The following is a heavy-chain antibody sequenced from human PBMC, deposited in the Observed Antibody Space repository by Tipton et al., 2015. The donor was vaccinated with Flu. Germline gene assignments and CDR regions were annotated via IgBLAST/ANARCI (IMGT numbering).Heavy chain of an antibody. CDR3: ARQGALWGDFYGAAFDY. Sequence: GLVKPSETLSLICTVSGASVSGSRYYWAWIRQPPGRGLEWIGEINHSGSTTYNPSLKSRLTISLDTSKSQFSLNLTSVTAADTAMYYCARQGALWGDFYGAAFDYWGQGTMVTVSS. J-gene: IGHJ3*01. D-gene: IGHD3-3*01. CDR1: GASVSGSRYY. V-gene: IGHV4-39*01. CDR2: INHSGST.